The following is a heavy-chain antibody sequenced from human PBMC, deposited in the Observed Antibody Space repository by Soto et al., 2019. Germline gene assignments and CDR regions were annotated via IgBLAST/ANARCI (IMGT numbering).Heavy chain of an antibody. CDR2: ISGSGGST. Sequence: GGSLRLSCAASGFTFSSYAMSWVRQAPGKGLEWVSAISGSGGSTYYADSVKGRFTISRDNSKNTLYLQMNSLRAEDTAVYYCAKDHIYYGSGSYYNEGFWGQGTLVTVSS. V-gene: IGHV3-23*01. CDR1: GFTFSSYA. CDR3: AKDHIYYGSGSYYNEGF. J-gene: IGHJ4*02. D-gene: IGHD3-10*01.